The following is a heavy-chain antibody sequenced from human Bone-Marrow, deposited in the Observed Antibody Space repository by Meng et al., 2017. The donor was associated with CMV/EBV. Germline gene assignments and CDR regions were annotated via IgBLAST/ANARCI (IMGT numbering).Heavy chain of an antibody. D-gene: IGHD6-19*01. CDR3: ASTSGYSSGWYDVYYYYGMYV. J-gene: IGHJ6*02. V-gene: IGHV3-48*03. CDR2: ISSSGSTI. CDR1: GFTFSSYE. Sequence: GESLKISCAASGFTFSSYEMNWVRQAPGKGLEWVSYISSSGSTIYYADSVKGRFTISRDNAKNSLYLQMNSLRAEDTAVYYCASTSGYSSGWYDVYYYYGMYVWGQGTTVTVSS.